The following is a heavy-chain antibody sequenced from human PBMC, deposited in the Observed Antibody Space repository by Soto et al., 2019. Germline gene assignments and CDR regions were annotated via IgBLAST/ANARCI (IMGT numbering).Heavy chain of an antibody. V-gene: IGHV1-69*12. CDR1: GGTFSSYA. J-gene: IGHJ6*02. CDR3: ARDVSSYYDSSGYYYGRRGMDV. CDR2: IIPIFGTA. D-gene: IGHD3-22*01. Sequence: QVQLVQSGAEVKKPGSSVKVSCKASGGTFSSYAISWVRQAPGQGLEWMGGIIPIFGTANYAQKFRGRVTITADESTSTAYMELSSLRSEDTAVYYCARDVSSYYDSSGYYYGRRGMDVWGQGTTDTVSS.